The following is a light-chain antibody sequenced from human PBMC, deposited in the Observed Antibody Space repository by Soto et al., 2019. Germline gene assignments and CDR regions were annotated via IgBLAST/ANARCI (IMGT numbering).Light chain of an antibody. J-gene: IGKJ4*01. CDR1: RRVGAY. CDR3: QQYVSIPLT. CDR2: AAS. Sequence: EIVLTQSPGSLSLSPGERATLSCRASRRVGAYLAWYQQSPGLAPRLLIYAASSRATGIPDRFSGSGSGTDFTLTISRLEPEDSAVYYCQQYVSIPLTFGGGTKVDIK. V-gene: IGKV3-20*01.